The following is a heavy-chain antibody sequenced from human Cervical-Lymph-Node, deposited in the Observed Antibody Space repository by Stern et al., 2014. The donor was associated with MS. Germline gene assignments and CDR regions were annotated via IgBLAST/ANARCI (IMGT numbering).Heavy chain of an antibody. CDR2: IIPIFGTA. Sequence: QDQLVESGAEVKKPGSSVKVSCKASGGTFSSYAISWVRQAPGQGLEWMGGIIPIFGTANSAPTFQGRVTITADESTSTAYMELSSLRSEDTAVYYCARGGYGDDLFDYWGQGTLVTVSS. V-gene: IGHV1-69*01. D-gene: IGHD4-17*01. J-gene: IGHJ4*02. CDR3: ARGGYGDDLFDY. CDR1: GGTFSSYA.